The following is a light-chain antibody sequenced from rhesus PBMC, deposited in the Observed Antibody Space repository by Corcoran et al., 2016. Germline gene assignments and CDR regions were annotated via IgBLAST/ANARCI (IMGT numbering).Light chain of an antibody. Sequence: EIVMTQSPATLSLSPGETATLSCRASESVGSYLAWYQQKPGPVPKLLVHSAYFRATGIPDRVSGSGSRTEFTLTISSLEPEDVGVYHCQQYNDLYSFGQGTKVEIK. CDR2: SAY. V-gene: IGKV3-40*03. J-gene: IGKJ2*01. CDR3: QQYNDLYS. CDR1: ESVGSY.